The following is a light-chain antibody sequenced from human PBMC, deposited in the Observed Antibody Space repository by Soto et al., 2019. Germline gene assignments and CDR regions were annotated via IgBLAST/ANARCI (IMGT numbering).Light chain of an antibody. J-gene: IGKJ3*01. Sequence: DIQMTQSPSSLSASVGDRVTITCRASQSISSYLNWYQQKPGKAPNLLIYAASSFQSGVPSKFSGSGSGTDFTLSISSLQPEHFATYYCQPSYSSPFIFGPGTKVDIQ. V-gene: IGKV1-39*01. CDR2: AAS. CDR3: QPSYSSPFI. CDR1: QSISSY.